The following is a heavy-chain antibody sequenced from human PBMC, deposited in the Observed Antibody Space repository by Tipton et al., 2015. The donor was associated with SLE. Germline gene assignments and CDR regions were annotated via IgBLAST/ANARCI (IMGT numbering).Heavy chain of an antibody. J-gene: IGHJ1*01. V-gene: IGHV4-34*01. CDR2: INYSGSA. CDR1: GGSISSYY. D-gene: IGHD1-14*01. CDR3: ARTTIATVEYFEH. Sequence: TLSLTCTVSGGSISSYYWSWIRQTPEKGLEWIGEINYSGSANYNPSLKSRVTISVDTSKNQFSLKLASVTAADTAMYYCARTTIATVEYFEHWGQGTLVIVSS.